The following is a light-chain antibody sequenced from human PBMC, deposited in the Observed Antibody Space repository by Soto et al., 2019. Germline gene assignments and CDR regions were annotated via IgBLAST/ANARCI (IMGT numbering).Light chain of an antibody. CDR2: GAS. J-gene: IGKJ2*01. V-gene: IGKV3-15*01. CDR1: QTVGSD. Sequence: EIVLTQSPVTLSVSPGDGATLSCRASQTVGSDLAWYQQKPGQAPRLLIYGASTRATGVPVRFSGSGFGTEFTLTIDNLQADDFVVYYCQQHIDWPVTFGQGT. CDR3: QQHIDWPVT.